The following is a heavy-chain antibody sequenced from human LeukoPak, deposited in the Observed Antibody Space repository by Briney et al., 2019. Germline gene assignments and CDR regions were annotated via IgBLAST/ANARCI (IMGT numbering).Heavy chain of an antibody. CDR3: ARDPGLLLRNAFDI. J-gene: IGHJ3*02. D-gene: IGHD3-22*01. V-gene: IGHV3-74*01. CDR1: GFTFSDHA. CDR2: INSDGGST. Sequence: PGGSLRLSCAASGFTFSDHAMIWVRQAPGKGLVWVSRINSDGGSTDYADSVKGRFTISRDNAKNTLYLQMNSLRAEDTAVYYCARDPGLLLRNAFDIWGQGTMVTVSS.